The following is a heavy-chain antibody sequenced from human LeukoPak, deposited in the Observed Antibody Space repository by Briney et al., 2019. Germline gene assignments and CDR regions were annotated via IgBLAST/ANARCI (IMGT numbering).Heavy chain of an antibody. Sequence: ASMKGSCKGSGYTFTGYYIHWVRQAPGQGREGMGWSNPNSGGTNYAQKFQGRVTMTRDTSISTAYMELSRLRSDDTAVYYCARESDYDFWSGYYGNWFDPWGQGTLVTVSS. J-gene: IGHJ5*02. CDR2: SNPNSGGT. CDR1: GYTFTGYY. D-gene: IGHD3-3*01. V-gene: IGHV1-2*02. CDR3: ARESDYDFWSGYYGNWFDP.